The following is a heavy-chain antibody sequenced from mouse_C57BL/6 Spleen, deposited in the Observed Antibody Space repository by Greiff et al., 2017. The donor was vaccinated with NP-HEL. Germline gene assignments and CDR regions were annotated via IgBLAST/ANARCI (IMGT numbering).Heavy chain of an antibody. CDR1: GYSFTGYF. CDR2: INPYNGDT. D-gene: IGHD1-1*01. CDR3: ARGGLHYYGSSYFDY. Sequence: EVQLQQSGPELVKPGDSVKISCKASGYSFTGYFMNWVMQSHGKSLEWIGRINPYNGDTFYNQKFKGKATSTVDKSSSTAHMELRSLTSEDSAVYYCARGGLHYYGSSYFDYWGQGTALTVSS. V-gene: IGHV1-20*01. J-gene: IGHJ2*01.